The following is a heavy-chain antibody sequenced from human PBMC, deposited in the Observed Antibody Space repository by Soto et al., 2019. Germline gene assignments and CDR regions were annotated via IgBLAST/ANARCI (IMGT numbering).Heavy chain of an antibody. J-gene: IGHJ4*02. CDR1: GFALIDY. V-gene: IGHV3-11*05. D-gene: IGHD3-3*01. CDR3: ARGGLYDFWSGYRFDY. Sequence: GGSLRLSCTASGFALIDYMSWIRQAPGKGLESVSYISGSGTDTTYADSVRGRFTISRDNAKNSLFLQMNNLRAEDTAVYYCARGGLYDFWSGYRFDYWGQGT. CDR2: ISGSGTDT.